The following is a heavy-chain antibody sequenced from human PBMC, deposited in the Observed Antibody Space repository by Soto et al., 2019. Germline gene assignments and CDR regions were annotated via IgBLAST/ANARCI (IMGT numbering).Heavy chain of an antibody. Sequence: QVQLVESGGGVVQPGRSLRLSCAASGSTFSSYGMHWVRQAPGKGLEWVAVISYDGSNKYYADSVKGRFTISRDNSKNTLYLQMNSLRAEDTAVYYCAKDIIVATSTDAFDIWGQGTMVTVSS. J-gene: IGHJ3*02. V-gene: IGHV3-30*18. CDR2: ISYDGSNK. D-gene: IGHD5-12*01. CDR3: AKDIIVATSTDAFDI. CDR1: GSTFSSYG.